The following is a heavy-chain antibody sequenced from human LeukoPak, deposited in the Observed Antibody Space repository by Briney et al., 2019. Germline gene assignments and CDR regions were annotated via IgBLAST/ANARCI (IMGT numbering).Heavy chain of an antibody. CDR1: GGSFSGYY. V-gene: IGHV4-34*01. J-gene: IGHJ4*02. Sequence: SETLSLTCAVYGGSFSGYYWSWIRQPPGKGLEWIGEINHSGSTNYNPSLESRVTISVDTSKNQFSLKLSSVTAADTAVYYCARAPYWSGSYYVYWGQGTLVTVSS. D-gene: IGHD1-26*01. CDR3: ARAPYWSGSYYVY. CDR2: INHSGST.